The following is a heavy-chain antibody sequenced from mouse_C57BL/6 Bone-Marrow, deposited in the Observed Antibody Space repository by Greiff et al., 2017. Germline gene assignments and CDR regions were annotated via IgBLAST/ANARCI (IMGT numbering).Heavy chain of an antibody. CDR2: ISDGGSYT. J-gene: IGHJ3*01. CDR1: GFTFSSYA. CDR3: ARERGFLY. V-gene: IGHV5-4*01. Sequence: EVKLMESGGGLVKPGGSLKLSCAASGFTFSSYAMSWVRQTPEKRLEWVATISDGGSYTYYPDNVKGRFTISRDNAKNNLYLQMSHLKSEDTAMYYCARERGFLYWGQGTLVTVSA.